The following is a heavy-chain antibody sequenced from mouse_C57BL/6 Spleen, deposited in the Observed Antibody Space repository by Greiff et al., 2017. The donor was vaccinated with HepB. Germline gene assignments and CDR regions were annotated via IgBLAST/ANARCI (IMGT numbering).Heavy chain of an antibody. D-gene: IGHD2-4*01. CDR3: ARHEEEGRLRPGFAY. Sequence: VQVVESGAELVKPGASVKLSCKASGYTFTEYTIHWVKQRSGQGLEWIGWFYPGSGSIKYNEKFKDKATLTADKSSSTVYMQLSRLTSEDSAVYFCARHEEEGRLRPGFAYWGQGTLVTVSA. CDR2: FYPGSGSI. V-gene: IGHV1-62-2*01. CDR1: GYTFTEYT. J-gene: IGHJ3*01.